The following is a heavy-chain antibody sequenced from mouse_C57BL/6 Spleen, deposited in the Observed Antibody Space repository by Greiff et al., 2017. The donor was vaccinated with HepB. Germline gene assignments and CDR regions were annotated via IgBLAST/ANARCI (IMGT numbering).Heavy chain of an antibody. CDR1: GYAFSSSW. CDR2: IYPGDGDT. D-gene: IGHD2-2*01. Sequence: VKLMESGPELVKPGASVKISCKASGYAFSSSWMNWVKQRPGKGLEWIGRIYPGDGDTNYNGKFKGKATLTADKSSSTAYMQLSSLTSEDSAVYFCARVYGYGGYFDVWGTGTTVTVSS. CDR3: ARVYGYGGYFDV. V-gene: IGHV1-82*01. J-gene: IGHJ1*03.